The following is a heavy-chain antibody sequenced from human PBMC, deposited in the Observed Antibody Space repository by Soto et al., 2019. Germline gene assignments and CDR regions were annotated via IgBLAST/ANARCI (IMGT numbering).Heavy chain of an antibody. CDR3: AREFRVGCSGGSCYSAGLFNYYYYMDV. CDR1: GGSFSGYY. D-gene: IGHD2-15*01. Sequence: SETLSLTCAVYGGSFSGYYWSWIRQPPGKGLEWIGEINHSGSTNYNPSLKSRVTISVDTSKNQFSLKLSSVTAADTAVYYCAREFRVGCSGGSCYSAGLFNYYYYMDVWGKGTTVTVSS. V-gene: IGHV4-34*01. CDR2: INHSGST. J-gene: IGHJ6*03.